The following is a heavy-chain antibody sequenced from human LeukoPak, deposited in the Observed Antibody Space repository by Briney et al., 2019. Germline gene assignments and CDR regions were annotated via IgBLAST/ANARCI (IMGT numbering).Heavy chain of an antibody. D-gene: IGHD1-26*01. J-gene: IGHJ4*02. V-gene: IGHV3-30*02. CDR2: IRYDGSNK. Sequence: PGGSLRLSCAASGFTFSSYGMHWVRQAPGKGLEWVAFIRYDGSNKYYADSVKGRFTISRDNSKNTLYLQMNSLRAEDTAVYYCAKILGTTIRSSYFDYWGQGTLVTVSS. CDR3: AKILGTTIRSSYFDY. CDR1: GFTFSSYG.